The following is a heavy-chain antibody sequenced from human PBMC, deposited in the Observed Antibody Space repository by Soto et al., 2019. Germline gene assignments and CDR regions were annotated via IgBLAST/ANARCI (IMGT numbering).Heavy chain of an antibody. J-gene: IGHJ4*02. V-gene: IGHV3-9*01. Sequence: SLRLSCATSGFTFDDYTLHGVRQAPGEGLEWVSGISWNSGSIGYAASVKGRFTISRDNAKNSLYLQMNSLRAEDTALYYCAKDMGEMATTYSDYCGQGT. D-gene: IGHD3-16*01. CDR2: ISWNSGSI. CDR1: GFTFDDYT. CDR3: AKDMGEMATTYSDY.